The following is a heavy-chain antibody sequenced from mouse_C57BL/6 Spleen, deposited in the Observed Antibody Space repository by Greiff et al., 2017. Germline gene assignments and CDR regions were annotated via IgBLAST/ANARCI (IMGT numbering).Heavy chain of an antibody. CDR2: IYPGDGDT. J-gene: IGHJ2*01. CDR3: AHSNPYYFDY. Sequence: QVQLQQSGPELVKPGASVKISCKASGYAFSSSWMNWVKQRPGQGLEWIGRIYPGDGDTNYNGKFKGKATLTADKSSSTAYMQLSSLTSEDSAVYFCAHSNPYYFDYWGQGTTLTVSS. CDR1: GYAFSSSW. V-gene: IGHV1-82*01. D-gene: IGHD2-5*01.